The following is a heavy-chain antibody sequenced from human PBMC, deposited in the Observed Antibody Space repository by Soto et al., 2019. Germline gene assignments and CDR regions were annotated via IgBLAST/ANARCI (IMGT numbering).Heavy chain of an antibody. V-gene: IGHV1-69*06. CDR3: ATVATTPRFFDV. D-gene: IGHD1-1*01. CDR1: GGTFSTYD. CDR2: INPIFGTP. Sequence: QVQLVQSGAEVKKPGSSVNVSCKASGGTFSTYDVSWVRQAPGQGLEWMGGINPIFGTPNYARNFQSRITITADRFTSTAYIELSSLRSEDTAFYYCATVATTPRFFDVWGSGTLITVSS. J-gene: IGHJ2*01.